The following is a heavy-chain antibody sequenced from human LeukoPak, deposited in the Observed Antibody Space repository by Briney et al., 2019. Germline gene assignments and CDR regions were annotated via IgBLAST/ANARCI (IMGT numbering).Heavy chain of an antibody. CDR2: ISSSSSYI. V-gene: IGHV3-21*01. J-gene: IGHJ4*02. D-gene: IGHD2-15*01. CDR3: AKGSSGGLIDY. Sequence: GGSLRLSCAASGFTFSSYSMNWVRQAPGKGLEWVSSISSSSSYIYYADSVKGRFTISRDNSKNTLYLQMNSLRAEDTAVYYCAKGSSGGLIDYWGQGTLVTVSS. CDR1: GFTFSSYS.